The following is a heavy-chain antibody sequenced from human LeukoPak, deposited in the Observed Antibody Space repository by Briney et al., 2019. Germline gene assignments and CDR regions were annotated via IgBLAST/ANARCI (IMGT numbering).Heavy chain of an antibody. Sequence: SETLSLTCTVSGGSISSGGYYWSWVRQHPEKGLEWIGYIYYSGTAYYNPSLKSRVTMSVGMSKNQFSLKLDSVTAADTAVYYCARGFGYYYGSGSLNAFDIWGQGTMVTVSS. D-gene: IGHD3-10*01. CDR3: ARGFGYYYGSGSLNAFDI. CDR2: IYYSGTA. J-gene: IGHJ3*02. CDR1: GGSISSGGYY. V-gene: IGHV4-31*03.